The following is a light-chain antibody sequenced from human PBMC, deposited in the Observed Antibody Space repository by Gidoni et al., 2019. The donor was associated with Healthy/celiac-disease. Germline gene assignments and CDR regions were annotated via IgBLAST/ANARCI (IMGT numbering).Light chain of an antibody. Sequence: IQLTQSPSTLSASVGDRVTITCRASQSLSSWLVWYQQKPGKAPKLLIYKASSLESGVPSRFSGSGSGTEFTLTISSLQPDDFATYYCQQYNSYPLFTFGPGTKVEIK. CDR2: KAS. CDR3: QQYNSYPLFT. V-gene: IGKV1-5*03. J-gene: IGKJ3*01. CDR1: QSLSSW.